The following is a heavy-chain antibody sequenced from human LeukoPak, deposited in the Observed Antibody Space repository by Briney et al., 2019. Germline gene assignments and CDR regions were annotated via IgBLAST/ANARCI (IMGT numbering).Heavy chain of an antibody. V-gene: IGHV3-21*01. Sequence: GGSLRLSCAASGFTFSSYSMNWVRQAPGKGLEWVSSISSSSSYIYYADSVKGRFTISRDNAKNSLYLQMNSLRAEDTAVYYCARVWEGTGDLDYWGQGTLVTVSS. CDR3: ARVWEGTGDLDY. J-gene: IGHJ4*02. CDR2: ISSSSSYI. CDR1: GFTFSSYS. D-gene: IGHD4-17*01.